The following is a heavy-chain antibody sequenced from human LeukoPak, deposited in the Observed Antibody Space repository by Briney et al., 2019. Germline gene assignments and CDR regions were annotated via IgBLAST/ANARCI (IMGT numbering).Heavy chain of an antibody. V-gene: IGHV4-59*08. Sequence: SSETLSLTCTVSGGSIRSHYWSWIGQPPGKGLEWIGYISYSGSTDHNPSLKSRVTISGDTSKNQLSLKVSSVTAADTAVYYCASSTGDPPYDAFDTWGQGTMVTVSS. CDR3: ASSTGDPPYDAFDT. D-gene: IGHD7-27*01. CDR1: GGSIRSHY. J-gene: IGHJ3*02. CDR2: ISYSGST.